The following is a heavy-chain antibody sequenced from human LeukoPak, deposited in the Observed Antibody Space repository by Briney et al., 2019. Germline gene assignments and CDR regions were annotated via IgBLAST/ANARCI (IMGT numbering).Heavy chain of an antibody. V-gene: IGHV3-11*06. CDR3: ARDKQDVAGGSAVDY. CDR2: ISSSSSYT. J-gene: IGHJ4*02. D-gene: IGHD6-19*01. Sequence: GGSLRLSCAASGFTFSDYYMSWIRQAPGKGLEWVSYISSSSSYTNYADSVKGRFTISRDNAKNSLYLQMNSLRAEDTAVYYCARDKQDVAGGSAVDYWGRGTLVTVSS. CDR1: GFTFSDYY.